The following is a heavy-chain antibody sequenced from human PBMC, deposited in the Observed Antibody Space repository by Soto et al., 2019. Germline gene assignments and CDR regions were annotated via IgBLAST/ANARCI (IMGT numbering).Heavy chain of an antibody. Sequence: GGSLRLSCAASGFTFDDYAMHWVRQAPGKGLEWVSGISWNSDSIGSADSVKGRFTISRDNAKNSLYLQMNSLRPEDTALYYCAKAYYGSGSYYEAFDIWGQGTMVTVSS. V-gene: IGHV3-9*01. CDR3: AKAYYGSGSYYEAFDI. D-gene: IGHD3-10*01. J-gene: IGHJ3*02. CDR2: ISWNSDSI. CDR1: GFTFDDYA.